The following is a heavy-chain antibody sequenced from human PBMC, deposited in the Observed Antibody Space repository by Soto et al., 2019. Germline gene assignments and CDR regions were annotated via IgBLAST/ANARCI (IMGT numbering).Heavy chain of an antibody. Sequence: LETMCLTCTVVGGYVSSYGWSRIRQPPGEGLEWIGYIYYSGSTNYNPSLKSRVTISVDTSKNQFSLKLSSVTAEDTAVYYCARRYGSCFDYWGQGTLVTVSS. J-gene: IGHJ4*02. CDR3: ARRYGSCFDY. CDR1: GGYVSSYG. V-gene: IGHV4-59*08. CDR2: IYYSGST. D-gene: IGHD5-18*01.